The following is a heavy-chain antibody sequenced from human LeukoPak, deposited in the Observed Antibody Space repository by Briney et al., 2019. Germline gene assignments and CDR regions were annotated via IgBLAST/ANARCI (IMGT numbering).Heavy chain of an antibody. Sequence: GGSLRLSCAASGFTFSSYAMSWVRQAPGKGLEWVSAISNSGGSAYYPDSLKGRFTISRDNSKYTLHLQMNSLRAEDTAVYYCARRAGDYSHPYDYWGQGTLVTVSS. CDR3: ARRAGDYSHPYDY. CDR2: ISNSGGSA. V-gene: IGHV3-23*01. CDR1: GFTFSSYA. D-gene: IGHD3-22*01. J-gene: IGHJ4*02.